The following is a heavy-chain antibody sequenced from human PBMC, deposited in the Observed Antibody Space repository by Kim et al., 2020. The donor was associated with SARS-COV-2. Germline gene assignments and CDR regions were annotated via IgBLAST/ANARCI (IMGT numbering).Heavy chain of an antibody. CDR1: GGSISSYY. CDR3: ARAPYYYGSGSHYYYGMDV. Sequence: SETLSLTCTVSGGSISSYYWSWIRQPPGKGLEWIGYIYYSGSTNYNPSLKSRVTISVDTSKNQFSLKLSSVTAADTAVYYCARAPYYYGSGSHYYYGMDVWGQGTTVTVSS. CDR2: IYYSGST. V-gene: IGHV4-59*01. D-gene: IGHD3-10*01. J-gene: IGHJ6*02.